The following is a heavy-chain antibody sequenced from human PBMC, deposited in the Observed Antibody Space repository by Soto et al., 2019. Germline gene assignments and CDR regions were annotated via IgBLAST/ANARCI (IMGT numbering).Heavy chain of an antibody. D-gene: IGHD6-13*01. CDR3: TRFPSSSHL. J-gene: IGHJ4*02. Sequence: GGSLRLSCTASGFTFGDYAMSWFRQAPGKGLEWLGFIRSKTYGGTTDYAASVKGRFSIARDDSKSIAYLQMDSLQSEDTAVYYCTRFPSSSHLWGQGTLVTVSS. CDR2: IRSKTYGGTT. CDR1: GFTFGDYA. V-gene: IGHV3-49*03.